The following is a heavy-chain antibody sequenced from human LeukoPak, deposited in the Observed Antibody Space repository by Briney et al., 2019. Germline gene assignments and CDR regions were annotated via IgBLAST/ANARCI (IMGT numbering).Heavy chain of an antibody. D-gene: IGHD6-13*01. V-gene: IGHV3-9*01. CDR1: GFTFDDYA. Sequence: GGSLRLSCAASGFTFDDYAMHWVRQAPGKGLEWVSGISWNSGSMGYADSVKGRFTISRDNAKNSLYLQMNSLRAEDTALYYCAKGTRIAAAGSFDYWGQGTLVTVSS. J-gene: IGHJ4*02. CDR3: AKGTRIAAAGSFDY. CDR2: ISWNSGSM.